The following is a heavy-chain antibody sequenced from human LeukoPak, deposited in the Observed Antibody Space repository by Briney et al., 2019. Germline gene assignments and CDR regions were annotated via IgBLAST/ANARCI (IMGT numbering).Heavy chain of an antibody. D-gene: IGHD1-26*01. V-gene: IGHV3-23*01. J-gene: IGHJ3*02. CDR3: AKNRVGATYNGAFDI. Sequence: GGSLRLSCAASGFTFSSYAMSWVRQAPGKGLEWVSAISGSGGSTYYADSVKGRFTTSRDNSKNTLYLQMNSLRAEDTAVYYCAKNRVGATYNGAFDIWGQGTMVTVSS. CDR1: GFTFSSYA. CDR2: ISGSGGST.